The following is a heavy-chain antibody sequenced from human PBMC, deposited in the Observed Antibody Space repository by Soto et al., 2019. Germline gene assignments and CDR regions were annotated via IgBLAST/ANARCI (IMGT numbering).Heavy chain of an antibody. V-gene: IGHV3-33*01. J-gene: IGHJ3*02. CDR3: AGDHFEGYYYDSSGHRYAFDI. Sequence: PGGSLRLSCAASGFTFSSYGMHWVRQAPGKGLEWVAVIWYDGSNKYYADSVKGRFTISRDNSKNTPYLQMNSLRAEDTAVYYCAGDHFEGYYYDSSGHRYAFDIWSQGTMVTVSS. CDR2: IWYDGSNK. CDR1: GFTFSSYG. D-gene: IGHD3-22*01.